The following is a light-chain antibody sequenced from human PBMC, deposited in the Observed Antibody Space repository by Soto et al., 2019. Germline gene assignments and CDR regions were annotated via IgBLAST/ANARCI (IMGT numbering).Light chain of an antibody. J-gene: IGLJ3*02. Sequence: QSALTQPASVSGSPGQSITISCTGTSSDVGSYNLVSWYQQHPGEAPKLMIYEVSKRPSGVSNRFSGSKSGNTASLTISGLQAEDEADYYCCSYAGSSTLGVFGGGTKLTVL. CDR1: SSDVGSYNL. CDR3: CSYAGSSTLGV. CDR2: EVS. V-gene: IGLV2-23*02.